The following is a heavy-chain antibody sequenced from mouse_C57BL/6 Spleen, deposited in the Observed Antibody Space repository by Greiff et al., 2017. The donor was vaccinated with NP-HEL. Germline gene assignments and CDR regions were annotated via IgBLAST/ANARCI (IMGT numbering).Heavy chain of an antibody. CDR1: GFTFSSYA. CDR2: ISDGGSYT. D-gene: IGHD2-3*01. J-gene: IGHJ2*01. Sequence: DVKLVESGGGLVKPGGSLKLSCAASGFTFSSYAMSWVRQTPEKRLEWVATISDGGSYTYYPDNVKGRFTISRDNAKNNLYLQMSHLKSEDTAMYYCARDGYYVPFDYWGQGTTLTVSS. V-gene: IGHV5-4*01. CDR3: ARDGYYVPFDY.